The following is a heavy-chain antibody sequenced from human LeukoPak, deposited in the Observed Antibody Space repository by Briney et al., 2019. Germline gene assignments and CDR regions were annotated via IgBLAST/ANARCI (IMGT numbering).Heavy chain of an antibody. J-gene: IGHJ6*02. CDR3: ATSPVVTKYYYYYGMDV. CDR2: INHSGST. CDR1: DGSINSYY. V-gene: IGHV4-34*01. Sequence: PSETLSLTCSVSDGSINSYYWSWIRQPPGKGLEWIGEINHSGSTNYNPSLKSRVTISVDTSKNQFSLKLSSVTAADTAVYYCATSPVVTKYYYYYGMDVWGQGTTVTVSS. D-gene: IGHD4-23*01.